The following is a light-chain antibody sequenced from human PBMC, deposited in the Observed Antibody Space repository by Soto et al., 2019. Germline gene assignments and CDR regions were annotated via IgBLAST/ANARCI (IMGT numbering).Light chain of an antibody. V-gene: IGLV3-25*03. CDR1: ALSKQF. CDR2: TDS. CDR3: QTPDTGGTHV. J-gene: IGLJ1*01. Sequence: SYELTQPPSVSVSPGQTANITCSGDALSKQFVYWYQKKPGQAPVVVIHTDSERPSGIPERFSGSSSGTTVTLTISGVQAEDGPNYYCQTPDTGGTHVFGTGTKVPVL.